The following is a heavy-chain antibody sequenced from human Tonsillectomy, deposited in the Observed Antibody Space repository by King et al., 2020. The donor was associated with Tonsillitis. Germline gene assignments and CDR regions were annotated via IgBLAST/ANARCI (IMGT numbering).Heavy chain of an antibody. D-gene: IGHD2/OR15-2a*01. CDR3: ARVGSQPAVGFLDL. Sequence: QVQLVESGGGLVQPGGSLRLSCAASGFTFGAFYMSWVRQAPGKGLEWVSYISPSTGNTPYADSVKGRFTISRDNAQNSLYLQMDSLRVEDTAVYYCARVGSQPAVGFLDLWGRGTLVTVSS. V-gene: IGHV3-11*06. CDR1: GFTFGAFY. CDR2: ISPSTGNT. J-gene: IGHJ1*01.